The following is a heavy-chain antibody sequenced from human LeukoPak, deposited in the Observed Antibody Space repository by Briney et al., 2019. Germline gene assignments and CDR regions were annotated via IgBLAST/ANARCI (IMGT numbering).Heavy chain of an antibody. D-gene: IGHD6-13*01. CDR2: IRSKAYGGTT. CDR3: TNGAGYSSSWYGTDYYYGTDV. J-gene: IGHJ6*04. CDR1: GFTFGDYA. V-gene: IGHV3-49*04. Sequence: GGSLRLSCTASGFTFGDYAMSWVRQAPGKGLEWVGFIRSKAYGGTTEYAASVKGRFTISRDDSKSIAYLQMNSLKTEDTAVYYCTNGAGYSSSWYGTDYYYGTDVWGKGTTVTVSS.